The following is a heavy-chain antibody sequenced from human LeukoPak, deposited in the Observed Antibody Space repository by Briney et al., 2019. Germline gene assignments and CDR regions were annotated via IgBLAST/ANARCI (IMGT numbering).Heavy chain of an antibody. Sequence: GGSLRLSCAASGFTFNNYGMHWVRQAPGKGLEWVAFIRYHGNNQYYADSVKGRFTISRDNSKNTLYLQMNSLRSDDTAVYYCARERYCSSTSCYNFDYYYYMDVWGKGTTVTISS. CDR1: GFTFNNYG. CDR3: ARERYCSSTSCYNFDYYYYMDV. J-gene: IGHJ6*03. CDR2: IRYHGNNQ. D-gene: IGHD2-2*02. V-gene: IGHV3-30*02.